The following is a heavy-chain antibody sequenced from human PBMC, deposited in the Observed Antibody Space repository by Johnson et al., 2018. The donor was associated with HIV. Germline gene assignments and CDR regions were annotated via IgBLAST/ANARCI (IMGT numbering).Heavy chain of an antibody. J-gene: IGHJ3*02. CDR1: GFTFSSYG. CDR3: ARGPGYNYNYGAFDM. Sequence: QVQLVESGGGVVQPGRSLRLSCAASGFTFSSYGMHWVRQAPGKGLEWVAVISYDGSNKYYVDSVKGRFTISRDNSKNTMYLQMKSLRAEDTAVYYCARGPGYNYNYGAFDMWGQGTMVTVSS. D-gene: IGHD5-24*01. CDR2: ISYDGSNK. V-gene: IGHV3-30*03.